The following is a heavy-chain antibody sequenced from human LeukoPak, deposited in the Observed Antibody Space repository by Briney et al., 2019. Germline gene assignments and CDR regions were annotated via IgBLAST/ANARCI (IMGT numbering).Heavy chain of an antibody. V-gene: IGHV1-2*06. J-gene: IGHJ4*02. D-gene: IGHD6-13*01. CDR2: MHPSRGGT. CDR1: GYTFTGYY. Sequence: ASVKVSCKASGYTFTGYYIHWVRQAPGQGLEWMGRMHPSRGGTDCEQKFLGRVTMTRDTSITTAYMELSSLTSDDTAVYYCAREISSSLYYWGQGTLVTVPS. CDR3: AREISSSLYY.